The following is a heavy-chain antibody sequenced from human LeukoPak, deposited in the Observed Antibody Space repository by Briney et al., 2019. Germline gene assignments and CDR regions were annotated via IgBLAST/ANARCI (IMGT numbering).Heavy chain of an antibody. V-gene: IGHV3-48*01. CDR3: ARAIAVAGFDY. CDR1: GFTFSSYS. D-gene: IGHD6-19*01. CDR2: ISRSSSTI. Sequence: PGGSLRLSCAASGFTFSSYSMNWVRQAPGNGLEWISYISRSSSTIYYADSVKGRFTISRDNAKNSLYLQMNSLRAEDTAVYYCARAIAVAGFDYWGQGTLVTVSS. J-gene: IGHJ4*02.